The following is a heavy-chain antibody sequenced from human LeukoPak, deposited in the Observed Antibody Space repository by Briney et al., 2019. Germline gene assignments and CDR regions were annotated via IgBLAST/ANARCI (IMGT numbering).Heavy chain of an antibody. D-gene: IGHD6-13*01. CDR1: GGSISGYY. V-gene: IGHV4-59*08. CDR2: IHYGGST. J-gene: IGHJ4*02. Sequence: SETLFLTCTVSGGSISGYYWSWIRQPPGKELEWIGYIHYGGSTNYNPSLKSRVSLSVDTSKNQFSLELTSVTAADTAVYYCARENTAASGQGLDYWGQGTLVTVSS. CDR3: ARENTAASGQGLDY.